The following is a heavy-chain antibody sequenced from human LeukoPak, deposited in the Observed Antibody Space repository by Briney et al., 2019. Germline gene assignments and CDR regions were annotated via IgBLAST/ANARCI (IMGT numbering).Heavy chain of an antibody. CDR1: GFTFDDYA. CDR3: AKEGYCSSTSCYSYMDV. D-gene: IGHD2-2*01. Sequence: GRSLRLSCAASGFTFDDYAMHWVRQAPGKGLEWVSLISWDGGSTYYADSVKGRFTISRDNSKNSLYLQMNSLRAEDTALYYCAKEGYCSSTSCYSYMDVWGKGTTVTVSS. J-gene: IGHJ6*03. V-gene: IGHV3-43D*03. CDR2: ISWDGGST.